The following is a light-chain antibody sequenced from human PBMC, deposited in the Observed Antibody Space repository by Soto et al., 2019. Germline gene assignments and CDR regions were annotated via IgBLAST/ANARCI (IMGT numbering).Light chain of an antibody. J-gene: IGLJ3*02. CDR2: RNN. CDR3: ATWDDNLSGPSWV. Sequence: QSVLTQPPSASGTPGQRVTISCSGSSSNIGSDSVNWYQQLPGTAPKLLIYRNNQRPSGVPDRLSGSKSGTSASLAISDLRSEDEADYYCATWDDNLSGPSWVFGGGTKLTVL. V-gene: IGLV1-47*01. CDR1: SSNIGSDS.